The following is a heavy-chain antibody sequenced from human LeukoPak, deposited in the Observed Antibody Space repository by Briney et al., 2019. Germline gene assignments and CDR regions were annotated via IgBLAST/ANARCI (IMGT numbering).Heavy chain of an antibody. CDR2: ISGTSGTI. CDR3: ASLDY. J-gene: IGHJ4*02. Sequence: PGGSLRLSCAASGFTFSSYSMNWVRQAPGKGLEWVSFISGTSGTIYYADSVKGRFTISRDNARNSLYLQMSSLRDEDTAVYYCASLDYWGQGTPVTVSS. V-gene: IGHV3-48*02. CDR1: GFTFSSYS.